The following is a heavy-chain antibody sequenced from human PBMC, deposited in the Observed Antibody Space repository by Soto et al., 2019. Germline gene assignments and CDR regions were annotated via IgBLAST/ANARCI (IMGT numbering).Heavy chain of an antibody. V-gene: IGHV4-31*03. CDR1: GGSISSGGYS. D-gene: IGHD2-21*01. Sequence: SQTLSLTCTVSGGSISSGGYSWSWIRQHPGKGLEWIGYIYYSESTYYNPALTSRLTISLDTAKNQFSLKLGSVTDADTAVYYCARVGMTNCYDTTGDAFDIWGRGTMVTVSS. J-gene: IGHJ3*02. CDR2: IYYSEST. CDR3: ARVGMTNCYDTTGDAFDI.